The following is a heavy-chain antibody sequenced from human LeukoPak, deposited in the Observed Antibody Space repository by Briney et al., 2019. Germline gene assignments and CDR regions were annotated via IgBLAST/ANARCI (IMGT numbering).Heavy chain of an antibody. Sequence: EASVKVSCKASGGTFSSYAITWVRQAPGQGLEWMGEIIPIFGTANYAQKFQGRVTITADKSTSTAYMELSSLRSDDTGVYYCARFTPRLSREKFDYWGQGTLVTVSS. J-gene: IGHJ4*02. CDR3: ARFTPRLSREKFDY. CDR2: IIPIFGTA. D-gene: IGHD3-3*02. V-gene: IGHV1-69*06. CDR1: GGTFSSYA.